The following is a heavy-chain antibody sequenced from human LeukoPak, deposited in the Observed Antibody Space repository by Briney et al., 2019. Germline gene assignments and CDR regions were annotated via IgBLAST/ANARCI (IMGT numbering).Heavy chain of an antibody. CDR1: GFTFSIYW. CDR2: IRQDGSEK. V-gene: IGHV3-7*01. Sequence: GGSLRLSCAAPGFTFSIYWMTWVRQAPGKGLEWVANIRQDGSEKHYVDSVKGRFTFSRDNAKKSLYLQMNNLRAEDTAVYYCARMNWYGFDMWGQGTLVTVSS. CDR3: ARMNWYGFDM. J-gene: IGHJ3*02.